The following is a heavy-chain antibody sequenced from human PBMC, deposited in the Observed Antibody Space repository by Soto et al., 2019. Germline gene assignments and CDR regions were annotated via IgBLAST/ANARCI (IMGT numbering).Heavy chain of an antibody. CDR3: ARDPWFGELSYYYGMDV. V-gene: IGHV1-69*13. CDR2: IIPIFGTA. CDR1: GGTFSSYA. J-gene: IGHJ6*02. D-gene: IGHD3-10*01. Sequence: GASVKVSCKDSGGTFSSYAFSWVRQAPGQGLEWMGGIIPIFGTANYAQKFQGRVTITADESTSTAYMELSSLRSEDTAVYCCARDPWFGELSYYYGMDVWG.